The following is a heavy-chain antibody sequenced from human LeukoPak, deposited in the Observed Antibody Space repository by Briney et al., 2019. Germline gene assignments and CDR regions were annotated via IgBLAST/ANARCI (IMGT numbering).Heavy chain of an antibody. CDR3: AKDRGYSHGFDY. CDR1: GFTFSTYG. Sequence: PGGSLRLSCAASGFTFSTYGMHWVRQAPGKGLEWVAVISYDGSDKYYADSVKGRFTISRDNSKNTLYLQMNSLRTEDTAVYYCAKDRGYSHGFDYWGQGTLVTVSS. CDR2: ISYDGSDK. D-gene: IGHD5-18*01. J-gene: IGHJ4*02. V-gene: IGHV3-30*18.